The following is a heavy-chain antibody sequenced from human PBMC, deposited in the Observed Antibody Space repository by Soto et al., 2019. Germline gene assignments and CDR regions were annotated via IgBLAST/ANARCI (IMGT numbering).Heavy chain of an antibody. CDR1: GFTFSSYA. CDR3: AGDYCGGGSCYPLYYCDY. J-gene: IGHJ4*02. CDR2: ISNDGSNK. D-gene: IGHD2-15*01. V-gene: IGHV3-30-3*01. Sequence: QVQLVESGGGVVQPGRSLRLSCAASGFTFSSYAMHWLRQAPGKGLEWVAVISNDGSNKYYADSVKGRFTISRDNSKNSLFLQMNSLRAEDRAVYYCAGDYCGGGSCYPLYYCDYWGQGTRVTVS.